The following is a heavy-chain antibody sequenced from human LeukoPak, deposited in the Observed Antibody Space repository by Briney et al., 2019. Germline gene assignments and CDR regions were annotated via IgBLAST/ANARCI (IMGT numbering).Heavy chain of an antibody. V-gene: IGHV4-59*08. Sequence: SETLSLTCTVSGGSISSYYWSWIRQPPGKGLEWIGYIYYSGSTNYNPSHKSRVTISVDTSKNRFSLKLSSVTAADTAVYYCAGHIVVVPAAMLGYYYYGMDVWGQGTTVTVSS. J-gene: IGHJ6*02. D-gene: IGHD2-2*01. CDR2: IYYSGST. CDR3: AGHIVVVPAAMLGYYYYGMDV. CDR1: GGSISSYY.